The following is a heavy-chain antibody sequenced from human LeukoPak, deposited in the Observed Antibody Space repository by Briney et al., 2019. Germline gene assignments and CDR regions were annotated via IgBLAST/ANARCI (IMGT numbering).Heavy chain of an antibody. CDR2: IIPIFGTA. V-gene: IGHV1-69*13. Sequence: ASVKVSCKASGGTFSSYAISWVRQAPGQGLEWMGGIIPIFGTANYAQKFQGRVTITADESTSTAYMELSSLRSEDTAVYYCARAQVPGSDSSGYYYGSGYYFDYWGQGTLVTVSS. CDR1: GGTFSSYA. J-gene: IGHJ4*02. CDR3: ARAQVPGSDSSGYYYGSGYYFDY. D-gene: IGHD3-22*01.